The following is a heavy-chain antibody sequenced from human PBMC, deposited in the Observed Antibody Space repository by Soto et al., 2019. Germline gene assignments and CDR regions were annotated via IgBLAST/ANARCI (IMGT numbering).Heavy chain of an antibody. D-gene: IGHD3-16*01. CDR3: ARDPWGVGIWFNP. V-gene: IGHV4-31*03. CDR1: CGSINTGGYY. J-gene: IGHJ5*02. Sequence: PSETLSLTCTVSCGSINTGGYYWSWIRQHPGKGLEWIGNIDNSGNTYYNPSLKSRVTISVDTSKNQFSLKLSSVTAADAAVYYCARDPWGVGIWFNPWGQGTQVTSPQ. CDR2: IDNSGNT.